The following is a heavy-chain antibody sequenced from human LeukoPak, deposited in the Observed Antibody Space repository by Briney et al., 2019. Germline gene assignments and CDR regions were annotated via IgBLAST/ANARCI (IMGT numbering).Heavy chain of an antibody. J-gene: IGHJ4*02. Sequence: PGGSLRLSCEVSGFTFSSYDMHWVRQAPGKGLEWVAVISYDGSNKYYADSVKGRFTISRDNSKNTLYLQMNSLRAEDTAVYYCARPTSDRVDSSSWYEAYYFDYWGQGTLVTVSS. D-gene: IGHD6-13*01. CDR3: ARPTSDRVDSSSWYEAYYFDY. CDR2: ISYDGSNK. V-gene: IGHV3-30-3*01. CDR1: GFTFSSYD.